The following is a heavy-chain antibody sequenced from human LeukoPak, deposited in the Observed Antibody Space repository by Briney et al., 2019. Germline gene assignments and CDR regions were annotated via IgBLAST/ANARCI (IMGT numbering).Heavy chain of an antibody. D-gene: IGHD3-9*01. Sequence: PGGSLRLSWSASGFTFSSYAMHWVRQAPGKGLEYVSAISSNGGSTYYADSVKGRFTISRDNSKNTLYLQMSSLRAEDTAVYYCVKAYYDILTGYFDYWGQGTLVTVSS. J-gene: IGHJ4*02. CDR1: GFTFSSYA. V-gene: IGHV3-64D*06. CDR3: VKAYYDILTGYFDY. CDR2: ISSNGGST.